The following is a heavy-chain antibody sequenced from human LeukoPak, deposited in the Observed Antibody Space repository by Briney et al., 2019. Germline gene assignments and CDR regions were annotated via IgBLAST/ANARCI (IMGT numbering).Heavy chain of an antibody. CDR3: ANRRGDSWSGYYSDY. CDR2: ISSSSSYI. V-gene: IGHV3-21*04. CDR1: GFTFSSYS. D-gene: IGHD3-3*01. J-gene: IGHJ4*02. Sequence: GGSLRLSCAASGFTFSSYSMNWVRQAPGKGLEWVSSISSSSSYIYYADSVKGRFTISRDNSKNTLYLQMNSLRAEDTAVYYCANRRGDSWSGYYSDYWGQGTLVTVSS.